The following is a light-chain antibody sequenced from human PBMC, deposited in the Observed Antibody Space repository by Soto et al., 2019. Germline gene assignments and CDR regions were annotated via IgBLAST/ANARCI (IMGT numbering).Light chain of an antibody. CDR2: EVS. CDR1: SSDVGNYNY. Sequence: QSALTQPPSASGSPGQSVTISCTGTSSDVGNYNYVSWYQQHPGRAPKLMIFEVSQRPSGVPDRFSGSKSGNTASLTVSGLQAEDEADYYCSSYAGTKNVIFRGGTKVTVL. CDR3: SSYAGTKNVI. J-gene: IGLJ2*01. V-gene: IGLV2-8*01.